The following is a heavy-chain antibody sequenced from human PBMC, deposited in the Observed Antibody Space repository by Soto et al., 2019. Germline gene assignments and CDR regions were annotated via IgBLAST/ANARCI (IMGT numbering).Heavy chain of an antibody. CDR1: GGSISSYY. V-gene: IGHV4-59*01. CDR2: IYYSGST. J-gene: IGHJ4*02. CDR3: ARVIVRTSYSDTSGYYFNS. Sequence: PSETLSLTCTVSGGSISSYYWSWIRQPPGKGLEWIGYIYYSGSTNYNPSLKSRVTASVDTSKNQFSLKLDSVTAADTAVYYCARVIVRTSYSDTSGYYFNSWGQGTLVTVSS. D-gene: IGHD3-22*01.